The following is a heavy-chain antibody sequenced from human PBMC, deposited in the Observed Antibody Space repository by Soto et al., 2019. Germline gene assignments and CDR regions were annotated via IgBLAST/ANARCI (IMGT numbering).Heavy chain of an antibody. V-gene: IGHV4-34*01. CDR2: INHSGST. Sequence: SETLSLTCAVYGGSFSGYYWSWIRQPPGKGLEWIGEINHSGSTNYNPSLKGRVTMSVDKSKNQFSLKLSSVTAADMAVYYCARAVAPYLGTWFDPWGQGSLVTVSS. D-gene: IGHD3-16*01. CDR3: ARAVAPYLGTWFDP. CDR1: GGSFSGYY. J-gene: IGHJ5*02.